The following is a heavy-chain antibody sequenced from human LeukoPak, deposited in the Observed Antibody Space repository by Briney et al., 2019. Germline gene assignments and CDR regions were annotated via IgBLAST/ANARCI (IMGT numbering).Heavy chain of an antibody. Sequence: SETLSLTCAVYGGSFSGYYWSWIRQPPGKGLEWIGEINHSGSTNYNPSLKSRVTISVDTSKNQFSLKLSSVTAADTAVYYCARGYDSSGYCDYWGQGTLVTVSS. V-gene: IGHV4-34*01. CDR1: GGSFSGYY. J-gene: IGHJ4*02. CDR3: ARGYDSSGYCDY. CDR2: INHSGST. D-gene: IGHD3-22*01.